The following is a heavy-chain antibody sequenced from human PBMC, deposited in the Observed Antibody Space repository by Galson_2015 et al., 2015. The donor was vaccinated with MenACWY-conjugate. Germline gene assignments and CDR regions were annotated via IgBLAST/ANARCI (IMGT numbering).Heavy chain of an antibody. Sequence: SETLSLTCAVYGGSFSGYYWSWIRQPPGKGLEWIGEINHSGSTNYNPSLKSRVTISVDTSKNQFSLKLSSVTAADTAVYYCARVRRGYSYGYETYYFDYWGQGTLVTVSS. CDR2: INHSGST. CDR1: GGSFSGYY. CDR3: ARVRRGYSYGYETYYFDY. J-gene: IGHJ4*02. D-gene: IGHD5-18*01. V-gene: IGHV4-34*01.